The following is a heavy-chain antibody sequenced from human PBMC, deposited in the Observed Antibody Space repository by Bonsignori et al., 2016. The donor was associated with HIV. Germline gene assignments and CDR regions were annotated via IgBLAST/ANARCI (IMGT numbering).Heavy chain of an antibody. CDR2: IIPIFGTA. D-gene: IGHD4-11*01. Sequence: WVRQAPGQGLEWMGGIIPIFGTANYAQKFQGRVTITADESTSTAYMELSSLRSEDTAVYYCARSATTVGYYYYYMDVWGKGTTVTVSS. CDR3: ARSATTVGYYYYYMDV. J-gene: IGHJ6*03. V-gene: IGHV1-69*01.